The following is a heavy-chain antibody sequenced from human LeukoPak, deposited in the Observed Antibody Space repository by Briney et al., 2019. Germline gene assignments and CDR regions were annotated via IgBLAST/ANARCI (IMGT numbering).Heavy chain of an antibody. CDR1: GFTFSSYS. V-gene: IGHV3-48*04. Sequence: GGSLRLSCAASGFTFSSYSMNWVRQAPGKGLEWVSYISSSSTIYYADSVKGRFTISRDNAKNSLYLQMNSLRAEDTAVYYCASGGWGNFDYWGQGTLVTVSS. D-gene: IGHD3-16*01. CDR2: ISSSSTI. CDR3: ASGGWGNFDY. J-gene: IGHJ4*02.